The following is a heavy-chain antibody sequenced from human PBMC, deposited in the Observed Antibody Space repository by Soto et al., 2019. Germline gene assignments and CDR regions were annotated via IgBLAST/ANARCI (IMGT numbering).Heavy chain of an antibody. V-gene: IGHV4-30-2*01. J-gene: IGHJ5*02. CDR1: GGSISNGGYS. CDR3: ARERPDGSRLDP. D-gene: IGHD6-13*01. Sequence: PSETLSLTCAVSGGSISNGGYSWSWIRQPPGKGLEWIGYIYHSGSTYYNPSLKSRVTISVDRSKNQFSLKLSSVTAADTAVYYCARERPDGSRLDPWGQGTLVTVSS. CDR2: IYHSGST.